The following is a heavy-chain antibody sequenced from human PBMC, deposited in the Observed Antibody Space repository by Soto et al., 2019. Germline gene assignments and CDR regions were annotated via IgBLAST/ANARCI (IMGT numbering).Heavy chain of an antibody. V-gene: IGHV4-59*01. CDR2: IYNSGST. Sequence: SETLSLTCTVSGGSISSYYWSWIRQPPGKGLEWIGFIYNSGSTNYNPSLKSRVTISMDTSRNQFSLILSSVTAADTAVYYCARAPYGSGTKPYYFDYWGQGTLVTVSS. CDR3: ARAPYGSGTKPYYFDY. CDR1: GGSISSYY. J-gene: IGHJ4*02. D-gene: IGHD3-10*01.